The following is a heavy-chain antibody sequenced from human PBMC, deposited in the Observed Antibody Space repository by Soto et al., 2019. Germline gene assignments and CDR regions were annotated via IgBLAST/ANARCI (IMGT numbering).Heavy chain of an antibody. V-gene: IGHV3-74*01. J-gene: IGHJ6*04. D-gene: IGHD7-27*01. CDR2: INNDGSST. Sequence: GGSLRLSCAASGFSFRTYWRQWARQAPGKGLEWVSRINNDGSSTDYADSVKGRFTISRDNAKDTLYLQMDSLRAEDMATYYCAMGTMDVWGTGTTVTVSS. CDR1: GFSFRTYW. CDR3: AMGTMDV.